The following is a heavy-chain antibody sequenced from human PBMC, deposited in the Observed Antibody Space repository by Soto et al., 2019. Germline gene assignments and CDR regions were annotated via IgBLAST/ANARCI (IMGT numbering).Heavy chain of an antibody. CDR2: IRSKGHNYAT. J-gene: IGHJ5*02. CDR1: GFAFSGSA. CDR3: TRDLFSYDYSGILWFDP. Sequence: GGSLRLSCAASGFAFSGSAMYWVRQASGKGPEWVGRIRSKGHNYATEYAASVRGRFTISRDDSKNTAYLQMNSLQTEDTAVYYCTRDLFSYDYSGILWFDPWGQGTLVTVSS. D-gene: IGHD3-16*01. V-gene: IGHV3-73*01.